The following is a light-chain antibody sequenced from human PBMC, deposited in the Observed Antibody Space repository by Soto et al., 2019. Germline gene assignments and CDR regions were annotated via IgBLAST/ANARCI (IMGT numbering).Light chain of an antibody. Sequence: EIVMTQSPATLSVSPGERATLSCRASQSVSSDLAWYHQKPGQAPRLLILFASTRATGIPARFSGSGSGSGTEFTLTISSPQSEDFAVYFCQQYNFWPRTFGQGTKVDIK. CDR1: QSVSSD. V-gene: IGKV3-15*01. CDR2: FAS. J-gene: IGKJ1*01. CDR3: QQYNFWPRT.